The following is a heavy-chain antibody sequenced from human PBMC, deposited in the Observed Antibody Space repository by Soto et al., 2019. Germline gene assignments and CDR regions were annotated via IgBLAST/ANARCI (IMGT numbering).Heavy chain of an antibody. D-gene: IGHD3-3*01. CDR3: ARDHRSCFLECYYGMDV. CDR1: GFTFSSYA. Sequence: GGSLRLSCAASGFTFSSYAMHWVRQAPGKGLEWVAVISYDGSNKYYADSVKGRFTISRDNSKNTLYLQMNSLRAEDTAVYYCARDHRSCFLECYYGMDVWGQGTTVTVSS. CDR2: ISYDGSNK. J-gene: IGHJ6*02. V-gene: IGHV3-30-3*01.